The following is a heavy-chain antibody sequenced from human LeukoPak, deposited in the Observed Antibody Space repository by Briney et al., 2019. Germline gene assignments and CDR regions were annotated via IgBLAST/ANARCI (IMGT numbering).Heavy chain of an antibody. CDR3: ARGDSRGYSQGFDY. J-gene: IGHJ4*02. V-gene: IGHV1-8*01. CDR1: GYTFTSYD. D-gene: IGHD3-22*01. Sequence: ASVKVSCKASGYTFTSYDINWVRQATGQGLGWMGWMNPNSGNTGYAQKFQGRVTMTRNTSISTAYMELSSLRSEDTAVYYCARGDSRGYSQGFDYWGQGTLVTVSS. CDR2: MNPNSGNT.